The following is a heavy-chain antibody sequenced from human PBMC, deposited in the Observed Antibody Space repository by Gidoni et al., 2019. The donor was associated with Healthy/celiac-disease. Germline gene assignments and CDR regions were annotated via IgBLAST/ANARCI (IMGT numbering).Heavy chain of an antibody. V-gene: IGHV1-2*04. CDR3: ARSPIVAQGRDFDY. D-gene: IGHD3-22*01. CDR1: GYTFTGYY. J-gene: IGHJ4*02. Sequence: QVQLVQSGAAVKKPGASVKVSCKASGYTFTGYYMHWVRQAPGQGLEWMGWINPNSGGTNYAQKFQGWVTMTRDTSISTAYMELSRLRSDDTAVYYCARSPIVAQGRDFDYWGQGTLVTVSS. CDR2: INPNSGGT.